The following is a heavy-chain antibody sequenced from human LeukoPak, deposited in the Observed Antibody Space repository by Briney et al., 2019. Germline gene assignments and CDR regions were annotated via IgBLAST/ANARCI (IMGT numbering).Heavy chain of an antibody. V-gene: IGHV4-30-4*08. CDR2: IYYSGST. CDR1: GGSISSYY. CDR3: AREEFYDSVGWFDP. Sequence: PSETLSLTCTVSGGSISSYYWSWIRQPPGKGLEWIGYIYYSGSTYYNPSLKSRVTISVDTSKNQFSLKLSSVTAADTAVYYCAREEFYDSVGWFDPWGQGTLVTVSS. J-gene: IGHJ5*02. D-gene: IGHD5/OR15-5a*01.